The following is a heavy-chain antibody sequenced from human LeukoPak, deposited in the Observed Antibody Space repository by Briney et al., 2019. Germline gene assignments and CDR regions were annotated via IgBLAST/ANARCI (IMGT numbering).Heavy chain of an antibody. J-gene: IGHJ4*02. D-gene: IGHD1-14*01. CDR3: AKFLGSDTLLAPEYYFDY. CDR1: GLTFSSYG. CDR2: IRYDGSNK. Sequence: PGGSLRLSCAASGLTFSSYGMHWVRQAPGKGLEWVAFIRYDGSNKYYADSVKGRFTISRDNSKNTLYLQMNSLRAEDTAVYYCAKFLGSDTLLAPEYYFDYWGQGTLVTVSS. V-gene: IGHV3-30*02.